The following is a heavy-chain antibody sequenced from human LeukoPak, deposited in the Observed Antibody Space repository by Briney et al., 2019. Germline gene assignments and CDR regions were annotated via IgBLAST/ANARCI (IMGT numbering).Heavy chain of an antibody. Sequence: ASVKVSCKASGYTFTGYYMHWVRQAPGQGLEWMGWINPNSGGTNYAQKFQGRVTMTRDTSISTAYMELSRLRSDDTAVYYCAGVGGYSYGYTGGWFDPWGQGTLVTVSS. CDR2: INPNSGGT. V-gene: IGHV1-2*02. D-gene: IGHD5-18*01. J-gene: IGHJ5*02. CDR1: GYTFTGYY. CDR3: AGVGGYSYGYTGGWFDP.